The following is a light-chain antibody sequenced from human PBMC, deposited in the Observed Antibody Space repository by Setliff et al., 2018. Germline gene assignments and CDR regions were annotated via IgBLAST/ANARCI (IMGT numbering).Light chain of an antibody. Sequence: QSVLAQPPSASGSPGQSVAISCTGTSRDVGGFNFVSWYQQHPGKAPKLIIYEVSKRPSGVPDRFSGSKSGNTASLTVSGLQAEDEADYYCSSYAGNYIYVFGSGTKGTVL. CDR2: EVS. V-gene: IGLV2-8*01. CDR3: SSYAGNYIYV. J-gene: IGLJ1*01. CDR1: SRDVGGFNF.